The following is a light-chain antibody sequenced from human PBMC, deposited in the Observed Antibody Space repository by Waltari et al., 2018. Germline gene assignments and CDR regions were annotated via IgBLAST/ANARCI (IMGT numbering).Light chain of an antibody. CDR2: EVI. CDR3: SSNAAGSSYVV. CDR1: SSDIGSYNL. J-gene: IGLJ2*01. V-gene: IGLV2-23*02. Sequence: QSALTQPASVSGSPGQSITISCTGTSSDIGSYNLVSWYQQPPGKVPKLIIYEVIKRPSGISDRFSGSKSGNTASLTISGLQAEDEADYYCSSNAAGSSYVVFGGGTRLTVL.